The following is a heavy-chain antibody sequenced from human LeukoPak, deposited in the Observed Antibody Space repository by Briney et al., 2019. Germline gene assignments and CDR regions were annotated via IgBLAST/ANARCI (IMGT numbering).Heavy chain of an antibody. Sequence: TGGSLRLSCAASGFSFSICAMSWVRQAPGKGLEWVSVIYSGGSTYYADSVKGRFTISRDNSKNTLYLQMNSLRAEDTAVFYCARTAKGFYGMDVWGQGTTVTVSS. V-gene: IGHV3-66*01. CDR2: IYSGGST. CDR1: GFSFSICA. D-gene: IGHD5-18*01. J-gene: IGHJ6*02. CDR3: ARTAKGFYGMDV.